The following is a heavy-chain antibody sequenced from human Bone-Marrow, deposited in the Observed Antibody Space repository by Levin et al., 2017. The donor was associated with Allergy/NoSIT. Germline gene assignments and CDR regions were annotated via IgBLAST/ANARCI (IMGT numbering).Heavy chain of an antibody. V-gene: IGHV3-30-3*01. J-gene: IGHJ4*02. CDR1: GFAFSNYA. CDR2: ISFDGYKK. Sequence: PGGSLRLSCVASGFAFSNYAMHWVRQAPGKGLEWVAMISFDGYKKYYADSVKGRFTISRDNSQNTLYVQMNSLRSDDTALYYCASTPAIAVAYFDYWGQGALVTVSS. D-gene: IGHD6-19*01. CDR3: ASTPAIAVAYFDY.